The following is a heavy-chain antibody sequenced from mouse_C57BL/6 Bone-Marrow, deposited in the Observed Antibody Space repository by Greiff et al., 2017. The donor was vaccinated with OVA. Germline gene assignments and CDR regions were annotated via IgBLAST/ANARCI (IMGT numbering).Heavy chain of an antibody. CDR1: GYTFTSYW. D-gene: IGHD1-1*01. V-gene: IGHV1-59*01. CDR2: IDPSDSYT. Sequence: QVQLQQPGAELVRPGTSVKLSCKASGYTFTSYWMHWVKRRPGQGLEWIGVIDPSDSYTNYNQKFKGKATLTVDTSSSTAYMQLSSLTSEDSAVYYCAYGSSFPWFAYWGQGTLVTVSA. CDR3: AYGSSFPWFAY. J-gene: IGHJ3*01.